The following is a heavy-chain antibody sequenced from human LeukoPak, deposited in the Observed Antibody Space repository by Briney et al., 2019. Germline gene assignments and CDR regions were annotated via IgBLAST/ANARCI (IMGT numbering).Heavy chain of an antibody. Sequence: PSETLSLTCTVSGGSISSSTYYWGWIRQPPGKGLEWIGSISYSGNTYYNPSLKSRVTISVDTSKNHFSLKLSSVTAADTAVYYCASGDRGYSYGPLDYWGQGTLVTVSS. V-gene: IGHV4-39*02. CDR1: GGSISSSTYY. J-gene: IGHJ4*02. CDR2: ISYSGNT. CDR3: ASGDRGYSYGPLDY. D-gene: IGHD5-18*01.